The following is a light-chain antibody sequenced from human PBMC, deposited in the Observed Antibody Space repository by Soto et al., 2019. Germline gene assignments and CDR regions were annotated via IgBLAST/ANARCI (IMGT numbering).Light chain of an antibody. CDR1: KSDVGGYNY. V-gene: IGLV2-14*01. Sequence: QSALTQPASVSGSPGQSIAISCTGTKSDVGGYNYVSWYQHHPGKAPKLMIYEVSNRPSGVSNRFSGSKSGNTASLTISGLQAEDEADYYCSSYTTSTTWVFGGGTQLTVL. CDR3: SSYTTSTTWV. J-gene: IGLJ7*01. CDR2: EVS.